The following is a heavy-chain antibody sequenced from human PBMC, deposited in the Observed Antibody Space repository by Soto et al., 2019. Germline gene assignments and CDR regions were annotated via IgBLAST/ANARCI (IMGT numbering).Heavy chain of an antibody. J-gene: IGHJ5*01. V-gene: IGHV3-23*01. Sequence: GGSLRLSCAVSGFSFSIHDMTWVRQAPGKGLEWVSTIDNGGTTFYADSVKGRFTISRDNSKNTLYLQMNGLKVEDTAVYYCAKERVGGHHWFDPWGQGALVTVSS. CDR2: IDNGGTT. CDR1: GFSFSIHD. CDR3: AKERVGGHHWFDP. D-gene: IGHD6-19*01.